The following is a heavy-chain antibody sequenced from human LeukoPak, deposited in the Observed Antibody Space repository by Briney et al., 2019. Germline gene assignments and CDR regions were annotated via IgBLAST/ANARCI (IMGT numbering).Heavy chain of an antibody. J-gene: IGHJ3*02. CDR3: ARDSPHHYYDKPLDI. Sequence: ASVMVSCKASGYTFTSYGISWVRQAPGQGLEWMGWISAYNGNTNYAQKLQGRVTMTTDTSTSTAYMELRSLRSDDTAVYYCARDSPHHYYDKPLDIWGQGTMVTVSS. D-gene: IGHD3-22*01. CDR1: GYTFTSYG. V-gene: IGHV1-18*01. CDR2: ISAYNGNT.